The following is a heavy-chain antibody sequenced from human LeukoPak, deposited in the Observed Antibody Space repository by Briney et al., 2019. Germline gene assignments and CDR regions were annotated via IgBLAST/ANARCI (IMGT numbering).Heavy chain of an antibody. CDR2: ILGSGVTT. V-gene: IGHV3-23*01. Sequence: GGSLRLSCAASGFTFSNYAMSWVRQAPGKGLEWVSAILGSGVTTYYADSVKGRFTVSRDNSKSTLYLQMNTLRAEDTALYYCARWGDYDVLTGYYVPDYWGQGTLVTVSS. CDR1: GFTFSNYA. CDR3: ARWGDYDVLTGYYVPDY. J-gene: IGHJ4*02. D-gene: IGHD3-9*01.